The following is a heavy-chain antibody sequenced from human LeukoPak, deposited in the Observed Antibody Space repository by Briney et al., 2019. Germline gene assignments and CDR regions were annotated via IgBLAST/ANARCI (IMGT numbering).Heavy chain of an antibody. CDR1: GFTFSNYD. CDR2: IGTAGDT. D-gene: IGHD4-17*01. J-gene: IGHJ6*02. Sequence: GGSLRLSCAASGFTFSNYDMHWVRQATGKGLEWGSAIGTAGDTYYPGSVKGRFTISRENAKNSLYLQMNSLRAGDTAVYYCARGPATVTASYYYYGMDVWGQGTTVTVSS. V-gene: IGHV3-13*01. CDR3: ARGPATVTASYYYYGMDV.